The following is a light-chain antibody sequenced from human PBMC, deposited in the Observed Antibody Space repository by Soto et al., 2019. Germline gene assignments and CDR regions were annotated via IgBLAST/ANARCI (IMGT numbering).Light chain of an antibody. CDR3: HNYGSSPPLT. CDR2: GAS. J-gene: IGKJ4*01. V-gene: IGKV3-20*01. Sequence: EIVLTQSPGTLSLSPGERATLSCRTSQSVSSSYIAWYQQRPGQAPRLLIYGASKRATDIPDTFGGSGSGTDFTLTISRLEPEAFAVYDCHNYGSSPPLTFGGGTKVEIK. CDR1: QSVSSSY.